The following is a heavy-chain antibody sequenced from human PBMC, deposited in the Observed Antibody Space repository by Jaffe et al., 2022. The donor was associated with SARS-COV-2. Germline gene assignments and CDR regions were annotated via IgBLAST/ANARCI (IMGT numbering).Heavy chain of an antibody. Sequence: EVQLVESGGGLVKPGGSLRLSCAASGFTFSNAWMSWVRQAPGKGLEWVGRIKSKTDGGTTDYAAPVKGRFTISRDDSKNTLYLQMNSLKTEDTAVYYCTTGLDVLLWFGESEDAFDIWGQGTMVTVSS. J-gene: IGHJ3*02. CDR1: GFTFSNAW. D-gene: IGHD3-10*01. CDR2: IKSKTDGGTT. CDR3: TTGLDVLLWFGESEDAFDI. V-gene: IGHV3-15*01.